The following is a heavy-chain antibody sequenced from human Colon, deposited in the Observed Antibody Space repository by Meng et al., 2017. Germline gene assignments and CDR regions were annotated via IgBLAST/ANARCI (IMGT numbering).Heavy chain of an antibody. CDR3: ARENPLTGGITRVLDY. CDR1: GGSVSGFY. D-gene: IGHD2-8*02. Sequence: QGHLQEWGPGPVEPSETLSRPCHVAGGSVSGFYWSWIRQPAGKGLEWIGRISTSGTTNYNPSLNRRVTMSVDTSKSHFSLNLTSVTAADTAVYYCARENPLTGGITRVLDYWGQGTLVTVSS. V-gene: IGHV4-4*07. CDR2: ISTSGTT. J-gene: IGHJ4*02.